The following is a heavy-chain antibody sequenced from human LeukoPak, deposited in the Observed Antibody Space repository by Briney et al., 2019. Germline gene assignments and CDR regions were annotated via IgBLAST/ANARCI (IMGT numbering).Heavy chain of an antibody. D-gene: IGHD2-15*01. J-gene: IGHJ4*02. CDR3: AKAGYTSGRTPFNY. V-gene: IGHV3-23*01. CDR2: ISGSDGYT. CDR1: GFTVSSNY. Sequence: GGSLRLSCAASGFTVSSNYMSWVRQAPGKGLEWVSAISGSDGYTYYADSVKGRFTVSRDNSKNTLYLQMNSLRAEDTATYYCAKAGYTSGRTPFNYWGQGALVTVSS.